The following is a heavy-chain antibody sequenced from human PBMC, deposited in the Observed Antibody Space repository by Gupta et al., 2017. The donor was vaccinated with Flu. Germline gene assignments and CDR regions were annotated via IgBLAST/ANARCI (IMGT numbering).Heavy chain of an antibody. Sequence: EVQVLESGGDLVQPGGSLRLSCAASGFTLSSYAMTWVRQIPGKGLEWVSAISLSGVKKFYADAGRCRFTISRENSKNTLFLQMKGLGVEATSVYYFSVGNNNNCSHGFAPGGQGTMVTVYS. CDR3: SVGNNNNCSHGFAP. J-gene: IGHJ5*02. D-gene: IGHD2/OR15-2a*01. CDR2: ISLSGVKK. CDR1: GFTLSSYA. V-gene: IGHV3-23*01.